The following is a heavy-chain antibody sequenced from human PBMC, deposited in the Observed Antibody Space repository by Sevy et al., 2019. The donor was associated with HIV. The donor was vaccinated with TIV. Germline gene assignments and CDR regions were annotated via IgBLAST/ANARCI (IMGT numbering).Heavy chain of an antibody. V-gene: IGHV4-59*11. J-gene: IGHJ4*02. CDR3: ARLLRYNPCFDY. D-gene: IGHD1-1*01. CDR2: IYYSGST. CDR1: DGSISSHY. Sequence: SETLSLTCTVSDGSISSHYWSWIRQPPGMGLQWIGYIYYSGSTNYNPSLKSRVTMSLDTSKNQFSLKLSSVTAADTAVYYCARLLRYNPCFDYWGQGALVTFSS.